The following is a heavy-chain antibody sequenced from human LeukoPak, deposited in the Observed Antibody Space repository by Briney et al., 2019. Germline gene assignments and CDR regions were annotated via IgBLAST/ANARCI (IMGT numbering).Heavy chain of an antibody. J-gene: IGHJ4*02. D-gene: IGHD2-15*01. Sequence: SGPTLVKPTQTLTLTCTFSGFSLSTSGVGVGWIRQPPGTALEWLALIYWDDDKRYSPSLKSRLTLTHHTSQPQAVLTMTDMDPVDTATYYCAHRSLGYCSGGSCYWGQGTLVTVSS. CDR1: GFSLSTSGVG. CDR2: IYWDDDK. CDR3: AHRSLGYCSGGSCY. V-gene: IGHV2-5*02.